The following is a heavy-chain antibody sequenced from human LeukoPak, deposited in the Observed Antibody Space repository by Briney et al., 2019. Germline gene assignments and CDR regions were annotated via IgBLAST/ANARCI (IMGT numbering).Heavy chain of an antibody. CDR2: INHSGST. D-gene: IGHD3-3*01. J-gene: IGHJ4*02. CDR1: GGSFSGYY. CDR3: ARYRSGYPDTLDY. Sequence: SETLSLTCAVYGGSFSGYYWSWIRQPPGKGLEWIGEINHSGSTNYNPSLKSRVTISVDTSKNQFSLKLSSVTAADTAVYYCARYRSGYPDTLDYWGQGTLVTVSS. V-gene: IGHV4-34*01.